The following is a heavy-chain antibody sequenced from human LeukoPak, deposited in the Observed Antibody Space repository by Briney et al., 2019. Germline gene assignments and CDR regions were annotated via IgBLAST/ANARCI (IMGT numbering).Heavy chain of an antibody. J-gene: IGHJ3*02. V-gene: IGHV3-23*01. CDR3: AKPRIAAAGHGAFEM. CDR1: GFTVSNYA. D-gene: IGHD6-13*01. Sequence: GGSLRLSCAASGFTVSNYAMSWVRQAPGKGLEWVSAVSETGGNTYYADSVNGRVTISRDNSKNTLYLQMNSLRAEDTAVYYCAKPRIAAAGHGAFEMWGQGTMVTVSS. CDR2: VSETGGNT.